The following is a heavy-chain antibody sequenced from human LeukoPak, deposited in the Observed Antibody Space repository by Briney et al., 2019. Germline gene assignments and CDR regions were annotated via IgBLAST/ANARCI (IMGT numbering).Heavy chain of an antibody. Sequence: SETLSLTCTVSGGSISSYYWSWIRQPPGKGLEWIGYIYYSGSTYYNPSLKSRVTISVDTSKNQFSLKLSSVTAADTAVYYCATRRHYGSGSYYHYFDYWGQGTLVTVSS. D-gene: IGHD3-10*01. V-gene: IGHV4-59*12. CDR1: GGSISSYY. CDR2: IYYSGST. J-gene: IGHJ4*02. CDR3: ATRRHYGSGSYYHYFDY.